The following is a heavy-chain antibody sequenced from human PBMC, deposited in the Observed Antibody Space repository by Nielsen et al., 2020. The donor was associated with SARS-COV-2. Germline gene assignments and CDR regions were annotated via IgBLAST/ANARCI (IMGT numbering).Heavy chain of an antibody. J-gene: IGHJ6*02. CDR2: INSDGSST. Sequence: GESLKISCAASGFTFSSYWMHWVRQAPGKGLVWVSRINSDGSSTSYADSVKGRFTISRDNAKNTLYPQMNSLRAEDTAVYYCARDPGGMDVWGQGTTVTVSS. CDR1: GFTFSSYW. D-gene: IGHD1-26*01. CDR3: ARDPGGMDV. V-gene: IGHV3-74*01.